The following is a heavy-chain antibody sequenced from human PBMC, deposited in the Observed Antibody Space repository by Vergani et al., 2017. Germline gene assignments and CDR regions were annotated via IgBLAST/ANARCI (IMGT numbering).Heavy chain of an antibody. Sequence: QVQLQESGPGLVKPSETLSLTCTVSGGSTSSYYWSWIRQPPGKGLEWIGYIYYSGSTNYNPSLKSRVTISVDTSKNQFSLKLSSVTAADTAVYYCARGYSSSFYYFDLWGRGTLVTVSS. CDR3: ARGYSSSFYYFDL. CDR2: IYYSGST. J-gene: IGHJ2*01. V-gene: IGHV4-59*01. D-gene: IGHD6-6*01. CDR1: GGSTSSYY.